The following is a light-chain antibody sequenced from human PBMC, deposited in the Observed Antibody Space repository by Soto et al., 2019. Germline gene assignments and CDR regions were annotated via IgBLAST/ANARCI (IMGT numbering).Light chain of an antibody. Sequence: EIVLTQSPGTLSLSPGERATLSCRASQSVSSTSLAWYQQKPGQAPRLLIYGASIRATDIPDRFSGSGSGTDFTLTISRLEPEDFAVYYCEYYGSSSWTCGQGTKVEIK. V-gene: IGKV3-20*01. CDR1: QSVSSTS. CDR2: GAS. CDR3: EYYGSSSWT. J-gene: IGKJ1*01.